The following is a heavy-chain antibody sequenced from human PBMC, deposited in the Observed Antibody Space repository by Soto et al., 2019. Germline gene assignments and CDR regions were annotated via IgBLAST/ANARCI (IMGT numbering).Heavy chain of an antibody. CDR3: ARDFDPYYYESGVYDGGRARSSYYGMDV. J-gene: IGHJ6*02. CDR2: INHSGST. V-gene: IGHV4-34*01. D-gene: IGHD3-22*01. CDR1: GGSFSGYY. Sequence: TLSLTCAVYGGSFSGYYWSWIRQPPGKGLEWIGEINHSGSTNYNPSLKSRVTISVDTSKNQFSLKLSSVTAADTAVYYCARDFDPYYYESGVYDGGRARSSYYGMDVWGQGTTVTVSS.